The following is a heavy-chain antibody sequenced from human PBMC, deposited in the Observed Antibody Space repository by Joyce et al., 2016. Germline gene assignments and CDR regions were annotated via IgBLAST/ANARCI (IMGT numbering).Heavy chain of an antibody. V-gene: IGHV3-21*01. CDR1: GFTFSRYS. J-gene: IGHJ6*03. CDR3: ARRPLYCSGGSCYEARYYYYMDV. D-gene: IGHD2-15*01. CDR2: IRTSSSYI. Sequence: EVQLVESGGGLVKPGGSLRLSCAASGFTFSRYSMNWVRQAPGKGLGWFSYIRTSSSYIYYADSVKGRCTISRDNAKNSLYLQMNSLRAEDTAIYYCARRPLYCSGGSCYEARYYYYMDVWGKGTTVTVSS.